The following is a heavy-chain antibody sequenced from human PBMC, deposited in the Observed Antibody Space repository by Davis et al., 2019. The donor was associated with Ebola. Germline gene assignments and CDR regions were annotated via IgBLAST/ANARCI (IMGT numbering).Heavy chain of an antibody. Sequence: ASVKVSCKASGYTFTSYGISWVRQAPGQGLEWMGWISAYNGNTNYAQKFQGRVTMTRNTSISTAYMELSSLRSEDTAVYYCARAIAAAGPPPLDYWGQGTLVTVSS. CDR1: GYTFTSYG. D-gene: IGHD6-13*01. J-gene: IGHJ4*02. V-gene: IGHV1-18*01. CDR2: ISAYNGNT. CDR3: ARAIAAAGPPPLDY.